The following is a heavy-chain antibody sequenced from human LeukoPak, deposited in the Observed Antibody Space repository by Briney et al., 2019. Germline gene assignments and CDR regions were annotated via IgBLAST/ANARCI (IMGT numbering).Heavy chain of an antibody. D-gene: IGHD3-9*01. J-gene: IGHJ4*02. CDR3: AKVDDILTGYFDY. CDR2: IYSGGST. CDR1: GFTVSSNY. Sequence: PGGSLRLSCAASGFTVSSNYMSWVRQAPGKGLEWVSVIYSGGSTYYADSVKGRFTISRDNSKNTLYLQMNSLRAEDTAVYYCAKVDDILTGYFDYWGQGTLVTVSS. V-gene: IGHV3-53*01.